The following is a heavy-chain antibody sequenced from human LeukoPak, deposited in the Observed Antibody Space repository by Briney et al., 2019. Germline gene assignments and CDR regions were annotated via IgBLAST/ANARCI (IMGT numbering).Heavy chain of an antibody. CDR1: GFSVSMKY. CDR2: IFSGGTT. J-gene: IGHJ6*03. Sequence: PGGSLRLSCAASGFSVSMKYMTWVRQAPGKGLEWVSVIFSGGTTYYADSVKGRFTVSRDNSKNMMYLQMNSLRAEDAAVYYCARFSGPGMQHYYDFMDVWGTGTTVTVSS. CDR3: ARFSGPGMQHYYDFMDV. V-gene: IGHV3-53*01. D-gene: IGHD3-10*01.